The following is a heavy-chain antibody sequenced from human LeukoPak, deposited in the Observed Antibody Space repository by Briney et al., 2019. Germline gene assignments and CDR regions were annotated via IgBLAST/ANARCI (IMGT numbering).Heavy chain of an antibody. D-gene: IGHD6-6*01. Sequence: GGSRRLAWAASGFTFSDYYMSWIRHAPGKGLEWVSYISNSSGTTYYENFLKSRFTISRDNTKTSLYLQMNSLRDEETAVYYCARDVAPYSSSRYYFDYWGQGTLVTVSS. V-gene: IGHV3-11*04. J-gene: IGHJ4*02. CDR1: GFTFSDYY. CDR3: ARDVAPYSSSRYYFDY. CDR2: ISNSSGTT.